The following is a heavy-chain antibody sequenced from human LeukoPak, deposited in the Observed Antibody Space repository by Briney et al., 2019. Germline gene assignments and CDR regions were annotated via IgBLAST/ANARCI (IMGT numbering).Heavy chain of an antibody. V-gene: IGHV1-2*06. CDR3: SVLPECSGGSCPPYYYYYYMDV. CDR2: INPNSGGT. D-gene: IGHD2-15*01. Sequence: GASVKVSCKASGYTFTGYYMHWVRQAPGQGLEWMGRINPNSGGTNYAQKFQGRVTMTRDTSISTAYMELSRLRSDDTAVYYCSVLPECSGGSCPPYYYYYYMDVWGKGTTVTVSS. J-gene: IGHJ6*03. CDR1: GYTFTGYY.